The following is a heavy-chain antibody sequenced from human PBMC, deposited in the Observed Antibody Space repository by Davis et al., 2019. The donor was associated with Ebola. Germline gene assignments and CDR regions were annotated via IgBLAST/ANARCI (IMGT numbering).Heavy chain of an antibody. CDR2: IWYDGSNK. D-gene: IGHD6-13*01. CDR1: GFTFSSYG. Sequence: PGGSLRLSCAASGFTFSSYGMHRVRQAPGKGLEWVAVIWYDGSNKYYADSVKGRFTISRDNSKNTLYLQMNSLRAEDTAVYYCAKDRSSSSLDYWGQGTLVTVSS. J-gene: IGHJ4*02. V-gene: IGHV3-30*02. CDR3: AKDRSSSSLDY.